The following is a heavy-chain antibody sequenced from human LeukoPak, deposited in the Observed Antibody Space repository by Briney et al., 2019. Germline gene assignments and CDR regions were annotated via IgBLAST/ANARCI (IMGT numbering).Heavy chain of an antibody. J-gene: IGHJ5*02. D-gene: IGHD3-22*01. Sequence: SETLSLTCTVSGGSMSSYYWSWIRQPPGKGLEWMGYIYYSGSSNYNPSLKSRGSISVDTSKNQFSLKLSAVTAADTAVDYFASEARYYDSSGPRGYHWFDPWGQGTLVTVS. CDR3: ASEARYYDSSGPRGYHWFDP. V-gene: IGHV4-59*01. CDR2: IYYSGSS. CDR1: GGSMSSYY.